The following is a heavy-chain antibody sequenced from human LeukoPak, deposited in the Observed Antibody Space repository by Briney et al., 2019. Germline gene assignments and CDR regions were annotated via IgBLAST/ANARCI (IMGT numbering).Heavy chain of an antibody. J-gene: IGHJ1*01. CDR2: IKADGSEE. CDR1: GFTFTSYW. V-gene: IGHV3-7*01. CDR3: ARGAYYYPY. Sequence: PGGSLRLSCAASGFTFTSYWMSWVRQALGKGLEWVANIKADGSEEYYVDSVKGRFTISRDNAKISLFLQMNSLRAEDTAVYYCARGAYYYPYWGQGTLVTVSS. D-gene: IGHD3-10*01.